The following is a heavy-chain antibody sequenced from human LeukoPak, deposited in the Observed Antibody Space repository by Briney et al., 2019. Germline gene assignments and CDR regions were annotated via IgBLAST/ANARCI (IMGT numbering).Heavy chain of an antibody. D-gene: IGHD2-2*01. CDR1: GGSISSTNYY. V-gene: IGHV4-39*01. Sequence: PTETLSLTCTVSGGSISSTNYYWGWIRQPPGKGLEWIGSMYYSGSTHYNSSLKSRVTISVDTSKNQFSLKLSSVTAADTAVYYCARGYCSSTSCYYFDYWGQGALVTVSS. J-gene: IGHJ4*02. CDR3: ARGYCSSTSCYYFDY. CDR2: MYYSGST.